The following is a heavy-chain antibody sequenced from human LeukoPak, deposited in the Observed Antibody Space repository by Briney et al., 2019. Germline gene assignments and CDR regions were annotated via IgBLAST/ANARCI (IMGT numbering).Heavy chain of an antibody. V-gene: IGHV1-69*04. CDR2: IIPIFGIA. Sequence: ASVKVSCKASGGTFSSYAISWVRQAPGRGLEWMGRIIPIFGIANYAQKFQGRVTITADKSTSTAYMELSSLRSEDTAVYYCARGDYGDYSVRYWGQGTLVTVSS. J-gene: IGHJ4*02. CDR1: GGTFSSYA. CDR3: ARGDYGDYSVRY. D-gene: IGHD4-17*01.